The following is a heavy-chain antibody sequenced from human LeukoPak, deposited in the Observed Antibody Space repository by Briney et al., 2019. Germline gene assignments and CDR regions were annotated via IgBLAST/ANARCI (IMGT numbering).Heavy chain of an antibody. D-gene: IGHD6-13*01. CDR2: ISGSGGST. CDR1: GFTFNSYA. V-gene: IGHV3-23*01. CDR3: AKGSSSWYLEYFQH. Sequence: GRSLRLSCTASGFTFNSYAMSWVRQAPGKGLEWVSAISGSGGSTYYADSVKGRFTISRDNSKNTLYLQMNSLRAEDTAVYYCAKGSSSWYLEYFQHWGQGTLVTVSS. J-gene: IGHJ1*01.